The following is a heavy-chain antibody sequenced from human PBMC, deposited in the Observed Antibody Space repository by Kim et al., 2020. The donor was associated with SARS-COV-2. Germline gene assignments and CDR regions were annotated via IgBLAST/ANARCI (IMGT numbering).Heavy chain of an antibody. CDR1: GYTFTNHG. CDR2: ISGNNVNP. V-gene: IGHV1-18*01. D-gene: IGHD3-16*01. CDR3: ARIFDYGPNFDY. Sequence: ASVKVSCKASGYTFTNHGISWVRQAPGQGLEGMGWISGNNVNPKYAQKFQGRVIMTTDTSTSTAYLDLRSLRSDDTAVYYCARIFDYGPNFDYWGQGTRVTVSS. J-gene: IGHJ4*02.